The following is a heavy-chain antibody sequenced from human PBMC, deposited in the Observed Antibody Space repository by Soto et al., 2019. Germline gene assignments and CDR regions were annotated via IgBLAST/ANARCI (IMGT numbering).Heavy chain of an antibody. V-gene: IGHV4-39*01. D-gene: IGHD3-3*01. CDR2: VYYSGGP. CDR1: DGSISSYY. Sequence: SATLSHTWAFSDGSISSYYWGLILKPPVKGLGCVSPVYYSGGPYYNPSVKRRVAISVDASKNEVSRGLSSVSAADTAVYYCARHDFGVVNNWCEPWGEGSLVTVSS. J-gene: IGHJ5*02. CDR3: ARHDFGVVNNWCEP.